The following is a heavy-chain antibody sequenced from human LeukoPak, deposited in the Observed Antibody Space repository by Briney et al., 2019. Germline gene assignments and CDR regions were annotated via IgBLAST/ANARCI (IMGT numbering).Heavy chain of an antibody. D-gene: IGHD6-13*01. Sequence: ASVKVSCKASGYTFTGYYMHWVRQAPGQGLEWMGWINPNSGGTNYAQKFQDRVTMTRDTSISTAYMELSRLRSDDTAVYYCARDRFSNPGIAAAGTSYFDYWGQGTLVTVSS. J-gene: IGHJ4*02. CDR3: ARDRFSNPGIAAAGTSYFDY. V-gene: IGHV1-2*02. CDR1: GYTFTGYY. CDR2: INPNSGGT.